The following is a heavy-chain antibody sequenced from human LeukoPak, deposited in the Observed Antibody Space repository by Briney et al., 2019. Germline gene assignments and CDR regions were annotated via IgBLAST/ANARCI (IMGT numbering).Heavy chain of an antibody. V-gene: IGHV3-15*01. D-gene: IGHD2-15*01. Sequence: GGSLRLSCAASGFTFSNAWMSWVRQAPGKGLEWVGRIKSKTDGGTTDYAAPVKGRFTISRDNSKNTVYLQMDSLRAEDTATYYCAKTTTGYSSGRYPAWPIDYWGQGTLVTVSS. CDR2: IKSKTDGGTT. J-gene: IGHJ4*02. CDR3: AKTTTGYSSGRYPAWPIDY. CDR1: GFTFSNAW.